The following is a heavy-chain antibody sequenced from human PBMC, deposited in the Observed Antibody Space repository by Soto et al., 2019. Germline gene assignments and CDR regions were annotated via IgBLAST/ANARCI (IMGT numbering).Heavy chain of an antibody. V-gene: IGHV4-61*01. CDR1: GGSVSSGSYY. Sequence: SETLSLTCTVSGGSVSSGSYYWSWIRQPPGKGLEWIGYIYYSGSTNYNPSLKSRVTISVDTSKNQFSLKLSSVTAADTAVYYCARDGDYEISGYYSVDYGMDVWGQGTTVAVS. CDR3: ARDGDYEISGYYSVDYGMDV. D-gene: IGHD3-22*01. J-gene: IGHJ6*02. CDR2: IYYSGST.